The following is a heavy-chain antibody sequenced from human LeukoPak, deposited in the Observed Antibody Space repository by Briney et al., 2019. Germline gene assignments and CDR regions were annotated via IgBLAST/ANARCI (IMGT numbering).Heavy chain of an antibody. V-gene: IGHV3-23*01. Sequence: GGSLRLSCVGSGFMFSRFGLIWVRQAPGKGLECVSGIHGNGETTYYGDSVKGRFTISRDNAKNSLYLQLNSLRAEDTAAYYCARDLYSGLGILGYWGQGTLVTVSS. D-gene: IGHD2-8*02. CDR1: GFMFSRFG. CDR2: IHGNGETT. J-gene: IGHJ4*02. CDR3: ARDLYSGLGILGY.